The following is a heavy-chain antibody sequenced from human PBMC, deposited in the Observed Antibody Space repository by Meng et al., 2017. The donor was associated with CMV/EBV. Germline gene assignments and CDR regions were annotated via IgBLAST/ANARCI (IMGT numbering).Heavy chain of an antibody. D-gene: IGHD5-12*01. CDR1: GFTFSSYS. Sequence: GESLKISCAASGFTFSSYSMNWVRQAPGKGLEWVSYISSSSSTIYYADSVKGRFTISRDNAKNSLYLQMNSLRTEDTALYYCAKDIGATIGRGAIDYWGQGTLVTVSS. J-gene: IGHJ4*02. CDR3: AKDIGATIGRGAIDY. V-gene: IGHV3-48*04. CDR2: ISSSSSTI.